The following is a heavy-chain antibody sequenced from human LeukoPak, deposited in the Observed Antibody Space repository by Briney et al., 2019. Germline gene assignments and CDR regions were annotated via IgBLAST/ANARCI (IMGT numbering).Heavy chain of an antibody. Sequence: GGSLRLSCAASGFTFNNFGMHCVRQAPGKGLEWVSFIGYEGVHKYYADSVKGRFTISKDNSKATLYLQMNSLRPEDTAVYYCAKDLHGGYSSDYWGQGTLVTVFS. D-gene: IGHD4-23*01. J-gene: IGHJ4*02. V-gene: IGHV3-30*02. CDR2: IGYEGVHK. CDR1: GFTFNNFG. CDR3: AKDLHGGYSSDY.